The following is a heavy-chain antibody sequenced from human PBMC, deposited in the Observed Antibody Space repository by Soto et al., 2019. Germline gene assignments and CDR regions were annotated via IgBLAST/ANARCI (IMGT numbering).Heavy chain of an antibody. Sequence: GASVKVSCKASGYTFTINYMHWVRQAPGQGLEWMGIINPSGGSTSYAQKFQGRVTMTRDTSTSTVYMELSSLRSEDTAVYYCAKEKSIVVVPAAIFRDYYYGMDVWGQGTTVTVSS. V-gene: IGHV1-46*01. CDR2: INPSGGST. CDR3: AKEKSIVVVPAAIFRDYYYGMDV. D-gene: IGHD2-2*02. J-gene: IGHJ6*02. CDR1: GYTFTINY.